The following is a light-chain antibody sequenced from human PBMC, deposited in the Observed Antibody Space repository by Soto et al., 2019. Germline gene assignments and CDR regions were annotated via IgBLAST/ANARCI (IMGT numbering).Light chain of an antibody. CDR2: AAS. V-gene: IGKV3-20*01. Sequence: EIVLTQSQDTLSLSPGEGATLFCRASQSLSIGSLAWYQQKPGQAPRLLIYAASTRHTGIPDRFNGSGSGTDFVLTINRLEPEDFAVYYCQQYDYWQLSFGQGTRLEIK. CDR3: QQYDYWQLS. J-gene: IGKJ5*01. CDR1: QSLSIGS.